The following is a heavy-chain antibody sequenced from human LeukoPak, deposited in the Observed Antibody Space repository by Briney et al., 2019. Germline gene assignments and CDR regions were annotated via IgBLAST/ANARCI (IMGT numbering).Heavy chain of an antibody. Sequence: GGSLRLSCAASGFTFSDYYMSWIRQAPGKGLEWVSFISSSSGTIYYADSVKGRFTISRDNAKNSLYLQMNSLRAEDTAVYYCAREGGETTYYYYYYMDVWGKGTTVTVSS. CDR2: ISSSSGTI. J-gene: IGHJ6*03. D-gene: IGHD4-11*01. CDR1: GFTFSDYY. V-gene: IGHV3-11*04. CDR3: AREGGETTYYYYYYMDV.